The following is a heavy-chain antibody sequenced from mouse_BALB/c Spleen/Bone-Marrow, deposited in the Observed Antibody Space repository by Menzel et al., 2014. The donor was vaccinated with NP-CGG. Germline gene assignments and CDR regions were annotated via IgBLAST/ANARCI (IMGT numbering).Heavy chain of an antibody. CDR3: ARSYGSSPFDY. J-gene: IGHJ2*01. D-gene: IGHD1-1*01. CDR1: GFNIKDTY. V-gene: IGHV14-3*02. Sequence: VQLQQPGAELVKPGASVKLSCTASGFNIKDTYMHWVKQRPEQGLEWIGRIDPANGNTKYDPKFQGKATITADTSSNTAYLQLSSLTSEDTAVYYCARSYGSSPFDYWGQGTTFTVSS. CDR2: IDPANGNT.